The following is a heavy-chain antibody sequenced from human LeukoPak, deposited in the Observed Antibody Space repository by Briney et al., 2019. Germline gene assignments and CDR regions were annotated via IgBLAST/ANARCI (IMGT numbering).Heavy chain of an antibody. V-gene: IGHV4-61*05. J-gene: IGHJ4*02. CDR2: IYFTGST. CDR3: ARLNRGLTSARSGWYPLPPDY. CDR1: GGSIGSTSNW. D-gene: IGHD6-19*01. Sequence: SGTLSLTCAVSGGSIGSTSNWWSWVRQPPGKGLEWVGYIYFTGSTNYNPSLKSRVTISVDTSNNQFSLKLSSVTAADTAVYYCARLNRGLTSARSGWYPLPPDYWGQGTLVTVSS.